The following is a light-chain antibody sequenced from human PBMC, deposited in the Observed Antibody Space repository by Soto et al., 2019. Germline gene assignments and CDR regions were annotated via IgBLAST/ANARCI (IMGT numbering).Light chain of an antibody. V-gene: IGKV1-33*01. CDR1: QDIGTS. CDR2: GAS. Sequence: DIQMTQSPSSLSASVGARVSITCQASQDIGTSLSWFQHKPGRAPKLLIYGASYLETGVPSRFRGSGSGTDFTFTITSLLLEDIATYYCQHYNNLPPFTFGPGTIVDIK. CDR3: QHYNNLPPFT. J-gene: IGKJ3*01.